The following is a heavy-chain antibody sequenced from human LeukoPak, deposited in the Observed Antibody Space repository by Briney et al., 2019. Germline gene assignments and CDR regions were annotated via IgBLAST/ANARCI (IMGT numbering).Heavy chain of an antibody. CDR2: VSDDGNKK. V-gene: IGHV3-30*07. CDR1: GFTFSSYP. Sequence: GGSLRLSCAASGFTFSSYPMHWVRQAPGKGLEWVAVVSDDGNKKFDADFVKGRFTISRDNSKDVLDLQMTSLTAEDTAVYFCAKDIHYFQSDYWGQGALVTVSS. D-gene: IGHD3-10*01. J-gene: IGHJ4*02. CDR3: AKDIHYFQSDY.